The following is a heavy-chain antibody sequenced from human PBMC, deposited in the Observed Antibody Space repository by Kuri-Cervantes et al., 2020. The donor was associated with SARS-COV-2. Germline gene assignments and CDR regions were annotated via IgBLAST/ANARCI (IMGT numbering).Heavy chain of an antibody. CDR1: GFTFSNHA. Sequence: GGSLRLSCAASGFTFSNHAMQWVRQAPGKGLDWVSGIYGSDTYYADSVKGRFTVSRDISKNTLYLQMNGLRAEDTAVYYCAKTLFTVRYYWYGMDVWGQGTPVTVSS. D-gene: IGHD4-11*01. J-gene: IGHJ6*02. CDR2: IYGSDT. CDR3: AKTLFTVRYYWYGMDV. V-gene: IGHV3-23*01.